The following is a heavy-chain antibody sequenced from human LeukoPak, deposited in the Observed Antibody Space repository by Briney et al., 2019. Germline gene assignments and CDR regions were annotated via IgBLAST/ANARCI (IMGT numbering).Heavy chain of an antibody. V-gene: IGHV3-53*04. D-gene: IGHD4-23*01. Sequence: PGGSLRLSCAASGFTVSSNYMSWVRRAPGRGLEWVSVIYSGGSTYYADSVKGRFTISRHNSKNTLYLQMNSLRAEDTAVYYCASTRGGNSWYYFDYWGQGTLVTVSS. J-gene: IGHJ4*02. CDR2: IYSGGST. CDR3: ASTRGGNSWYYFDY. CDR1: GFTVSSNY.